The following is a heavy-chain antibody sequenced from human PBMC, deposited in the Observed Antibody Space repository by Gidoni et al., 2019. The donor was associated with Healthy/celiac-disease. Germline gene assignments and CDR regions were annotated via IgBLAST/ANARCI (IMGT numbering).Heavy chain of an antibody. CDR1: GGSISSSSYY. J-gene: IGHJ4*02. D-gene: IGHD6-13*01. Sequence: QLQLQESGPGLVKPSETLSLTCTVSGGSISSSSYYWGWIRQPPGKGLEWIGSIYYSGSTYYNPSLKSGVTISVDTSKNQFSLKLSSVTAADTAVYYCARRPISSWYYFDYWGQGTLVTVSS. CDR3: ARRPISSWYYFDY. V-gene: IGHV4-39*01. CDR2: IYYSGST.